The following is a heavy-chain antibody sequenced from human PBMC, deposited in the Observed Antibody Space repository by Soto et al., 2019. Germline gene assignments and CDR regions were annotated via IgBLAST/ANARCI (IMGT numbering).Heavy chain of an antibody. V-gene: IGHV1-69*13. CDR2: IIPIFGTA. J-gene: IGHJ4*02. Sequence: SVKVSCKASGGTFSSYAISWVRQAPGQGLGWMGGIIPIFGTANYAQKFQGRVTITADESTSTAYMELSSLRSEDTAVYYCARDGPSYSGYDSAYYFDYWGQGTLVTVSS. CDR1: GGTFSSYA. CDR3: ARDGPSYSGYDSAYYFDY. D-gene: IGHD5-12*01.